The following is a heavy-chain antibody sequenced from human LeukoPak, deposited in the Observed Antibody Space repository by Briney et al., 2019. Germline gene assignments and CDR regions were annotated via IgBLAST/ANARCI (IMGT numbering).Heavy chain of an antibody. Sequence: SETLSLTCTVSGDSISAYYWSWIRQPPGKGLDWIGYRYYSGSTNYNPSLKSRLTLSVDTSKNQFTLKLSSVTAADTAVYYCARGTYLNAFAIWGQGTMVTVSS. CDR1: GDSISAYY. V-gene: IGHV4-59*13. J-gene: IGHJ3*02. CDR2: RYYSGST. CDR3: ARGTYLNAFAI.